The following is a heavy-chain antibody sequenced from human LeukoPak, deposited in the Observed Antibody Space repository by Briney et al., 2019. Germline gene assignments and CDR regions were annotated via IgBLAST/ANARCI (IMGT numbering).Heavy chain of an antibody. V-gene: IGHV3-7*01. D-gene: IGHD3-9*01. CDR2: IKPDGSEK. J-gene: IGHJ4*02. Sequence: GGSLRLSCAASGLTFSRHWMSWVRQAPGKGLEWVANIKPDGSEKYYVDSVRGRFTISGDNSRSSLYLQMNNLGAEDTALYYCASRPPTGYAYLGVFDYWGQGTLVTVSS. CDR1: GLTFSRHW. CDR3: ASRPPTGYAYLGVFDY.